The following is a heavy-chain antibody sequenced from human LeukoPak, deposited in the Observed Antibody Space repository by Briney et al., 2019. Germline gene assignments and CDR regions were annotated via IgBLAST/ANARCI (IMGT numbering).Heavy chain of an antibody. CDR1: GFTFSSYA. CDR2: ISYDGSNK. D-gene: IGHD3-10*01. CDR3: ARDGSMVRGVIITDYGMDV. V-gene: IGHV3-30*04. J-gene: IGHJ6*04. Sequence: PGRSLRLSCAASGFTFSSYAMHWVRQAPGKGLEWVAVISYDGSNKYYADSVKGRLTISRDNSKNTLYPQMNSLRAEDTAVYYCARDGSMVRGVIITDYGMDVWGKGTTVTVSS.